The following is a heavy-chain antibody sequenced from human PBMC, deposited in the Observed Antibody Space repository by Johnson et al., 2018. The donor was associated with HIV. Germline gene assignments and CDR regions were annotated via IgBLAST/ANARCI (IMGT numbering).Heavy chain of an antibody. CDR2: ISYDGSNK. D-gene: IGHD6-19*01. V-gene: IGHV3-30*04. Sequence: QVQLVESGGGVVQPGRSLRLSCAASGFTFTSYAMHWVRQAPGKGLEWVAVISYDGSNKYYSDSVKGRFTISRDNSKNTLYLQMNSLRAEDTAVYYCAKAHRGIAVALVAFDIWGQGTMVTVSS. J-gene: IGHJ3*02. CDR1: GFTFTSYA. CDR3: AKAHRGIAVALVAFDI.